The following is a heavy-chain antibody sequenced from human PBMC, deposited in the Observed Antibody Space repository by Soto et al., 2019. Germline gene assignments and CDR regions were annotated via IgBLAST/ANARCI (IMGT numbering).Heavy chain of an antibody. CDR3: AARYCSRTTCYSGIY. Sequence: PSETLSLTCAVSTASISSPYWWTWVRQPPGKGLQWSGEIFHSGSTSCHPSLKSRVTMSVDKSKNQFSLNLSSVTAADTAVYYCAARYCSRTTCYSGIYWGQGTLVTVS. V-gene: IGHV4-4*02. J-gene: IGHJ4*02. D-gene: IGHD2-2*01. CDR2: IFHSGST. CDR1: TASISSPYW.